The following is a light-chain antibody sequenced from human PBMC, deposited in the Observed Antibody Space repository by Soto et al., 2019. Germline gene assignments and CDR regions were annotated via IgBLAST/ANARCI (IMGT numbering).Light chain of an antibody. V-gene: IGLV1-40*01. CDR1: SSNIGAGHD. J-gene: IGLJ3*02. Sequence: QSVLTQPPSVSGAPGQRVTISCTGSSSNIGAGHDVHWYQQIPETAPKLLVSANTNRPSGVPDRFSGSNSGTSASLSITGLQAEAEADYYCQSFDSSLDGWVFGGGTKVTVL. CDR3: QSFDSSLDGWV. CDR2: ANT.